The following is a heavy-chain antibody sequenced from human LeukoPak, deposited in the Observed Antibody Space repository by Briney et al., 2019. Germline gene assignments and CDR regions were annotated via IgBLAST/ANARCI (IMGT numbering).Heavy chain of an antibody. CDR1: GGSISSYY. V-gene: IGHV4-59*01. D-gene: IGHD7-27*01. Sequence: SETLSLTCAVPGGSISSYYWSWIRQPPGKGLEWIGYIYYSGSTNYNPSLKSRVTISVDTSKNQFSLKLSSVTAADTAVYFCARGQLGIGGDYWGQGTLVTVSS. CDR3: ARGQLGIGGDY. CDR2: IYYSGST. J-gene: IGHJ4*02.